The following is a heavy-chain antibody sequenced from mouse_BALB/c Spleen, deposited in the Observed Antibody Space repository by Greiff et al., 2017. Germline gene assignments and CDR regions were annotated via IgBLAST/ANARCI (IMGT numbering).Heavy chain of an antibody. D-gene: IGHD2-4*01. CDR1: GFTFSSYG. CDR3: ASNDYDGFAY. Sequence: EVKVVESGGDLVKPGGSLKLSCAASGFTFSSYGMSWVLQTPDKRLEWVATISSGGSYTYYPDSVKGRFTISRDNAKNTLYLQMSSLKSEDTAMYYCASNDYDGFAYWGQGTLVTVSA. CDR2: ISSGGSYT. V-gene: IGHV5-6*01. J-gene: IGHJ3*01.